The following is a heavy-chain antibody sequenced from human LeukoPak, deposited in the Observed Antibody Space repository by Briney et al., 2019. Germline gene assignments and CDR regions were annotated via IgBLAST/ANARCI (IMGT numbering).Heavy chain of an antibody. CDR2: ISSSSSTI. J-gene: IGHJ4*02. CDR3: ARVDSSSWYAPTFDY. V-gene: IGHV3-48*04. D-gene: IGHD6-13*01. Sequence: GGSLRLSCAASGFTFSSYSMNWVRQAPGKGLDWVSYISSSSSTIYYADSVKGRFTISRDNAKNSLYLQMNSLRAEDTAVYYCARVDSSSWYAPTFDYWGQGTLVTVSS. CDR1: GFTFSSYS.